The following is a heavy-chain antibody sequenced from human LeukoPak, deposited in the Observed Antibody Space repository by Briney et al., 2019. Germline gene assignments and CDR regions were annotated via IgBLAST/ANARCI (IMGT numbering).Heavy chain of an antibody. D-gene: IGHD2-2*03. J-gene: IGHJ4*02. CDR2: ISSSSGYT. CDR1: GFTFSDYY. V-gene: IGHV3-11*05. CDR3: ARVTFDSLGHCSSTSCPRSLDC. Sequence: GGSLRLSCAASGFTFSDYYMTWIRQAPGKGLEWVSYISSSSGYTNYADSVRGRFTISRDNAKNSLYLQMTSLRVEDTAVYYCARVTFDSLGHCSSTSCPRSLDCWGQGTLVTVSS.